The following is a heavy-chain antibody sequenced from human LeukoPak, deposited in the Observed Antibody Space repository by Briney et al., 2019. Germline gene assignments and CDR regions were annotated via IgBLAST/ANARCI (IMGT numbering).Heavy chain of an antibody. CDR2: ISGSGDST. Sequence: PGGSLRLSCAASGFTFSTYAMSWVRQAPGKGLEWVSAISGSGDSTFYADSVKGWFTISRDNSKNTLYLQMNSLRAEDTALYYCAKETYNDFWSGYYADYWGQGTLVTVSS. J-gene: IGHJ4*02. CDR3: AKETYNDFWSGYYADY. CDR1: GFTFSTYA. V-gene: IGHV3-23*01. D-gene: IGHD3-3*01.